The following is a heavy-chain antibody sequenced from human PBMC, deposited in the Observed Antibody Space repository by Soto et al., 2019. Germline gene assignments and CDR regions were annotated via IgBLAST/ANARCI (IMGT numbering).Heavy chain of an antibody. CDR2: IYPGDSDT. D-gene: IGHD4-17*01. CDR3: ARLIYGVEEGPFDY. V-gene: IGHV5-51*03. Sequence: PGESLKISCKGSGYSLSSYWIGWVRQMPGKGLEWMGIIYPGDSDTRYSPSFQGQVTISADKSISTAYLQWSSLKASDTAIYYCARLIYGVEEGPFDYWGQGTVVTDSS. CDR1: GYSLSSYW. J-gene: IGHJ4*02.